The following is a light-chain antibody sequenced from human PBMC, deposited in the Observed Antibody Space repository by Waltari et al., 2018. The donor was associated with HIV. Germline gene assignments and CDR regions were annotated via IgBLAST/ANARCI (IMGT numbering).Light chain of an antibody. CDR3: QQYGTSPWT. V-gene: IGKV3-20*01. CDR1: QNINRNY. J-gene: IGKJ1*01. Sequence: EIVLTQSPGALSLSQGGRAILSCRASQNINRNYLRWYQQKPGQAPRLLLHGASSRATGIADRFNGSGSGTDFTLTIGRLEVEDFAVYFCQQYGTSPWTFGQGTKVEIK. CDR2: GAS.